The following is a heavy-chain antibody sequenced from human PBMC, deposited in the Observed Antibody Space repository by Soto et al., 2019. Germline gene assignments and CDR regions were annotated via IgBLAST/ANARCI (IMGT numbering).Heavy chain of an antibody. J-gene: IGHJ4*02. D-gene: IGHD5-12*01. V-gene: IGHV3-30-3*01. CDR2: ISYDGSNK. Sequence: QVQLVESGGGVVQPGRSLRLSCEASGFTFSSYAMHWVRQAPGKGLEWVAVISYDGSNKYYADSVKGRFTISRDNSKNTLYLQMNSLRAEDTAVYYCTRDLEVATTFDYWGQGTLVTVSS. CDR3: TRDLEVATTFDY. CDR1: GFTFSSYA.